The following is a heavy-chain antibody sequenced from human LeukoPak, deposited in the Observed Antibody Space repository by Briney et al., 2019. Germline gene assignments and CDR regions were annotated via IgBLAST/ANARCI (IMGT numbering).Heavy chain of an antibody. Sequence: GGSQRLSCAACVFTFSGYGMHWVPQAPGKGVEGVAFIRCGGSNKYYAASVQGRFTITRDNSKNTLYLQMNSPRAEDTAVYYCAKVYSGWSGDGAFDIWGQGTMVTVSS. D-gene: IGHD6-19*01. CDR2: IRCGGSNK. J-gene: IGHJ3*02. CDR3: AKVYSGWSGDGAFDI. CDR1: VFTFSGYG. V-gene: IGHV3-30*02.